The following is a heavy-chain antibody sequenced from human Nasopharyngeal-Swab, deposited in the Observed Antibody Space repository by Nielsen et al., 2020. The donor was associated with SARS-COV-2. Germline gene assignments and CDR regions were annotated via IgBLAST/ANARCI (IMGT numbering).Heavy chain of an antibody. CDR3: AKGIDSSSWYDNWFDP. CDR1: GFTFSSYS. J-gene: IGHJ5*02. V-gene: IGHV3-21*04. CDR2: ISSSSSYI. Sequence: GESLKISCAASGFTFSSYSMNWVRQAPGKGLEWVSSISSSSSYIYYADSVKGRFTISRDNAKNSLYLQMNSLRAEDTALYYCAKGIDSSSWYDNWFDPWGQGTLVTVSS. D-gene: IGHD6-13*01.